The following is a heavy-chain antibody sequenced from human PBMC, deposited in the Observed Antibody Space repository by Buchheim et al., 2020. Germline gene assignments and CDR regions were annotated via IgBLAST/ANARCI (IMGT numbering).Heavy chain of an antibody. CDR2: IRSKAYGGTT. J-gene: IGHJ4*02. Sequence: EVQLVESGGGLVQPGRSLRLSCTASGFTFGDYAMSWVRQAPGKGLEWVGFIRSKAYGGTTEYAASVKGRFTISRDDSKSIAYLQMNSLKTEDTAVYYCTRDPLDYGGNGHAADYWGQGTL. D-gene: IGHD4-23*01. CDR3: TRDPLDYGGNGHAADY. CDR1: GFTFGDYA. V-gene: IGHV3-49*04.